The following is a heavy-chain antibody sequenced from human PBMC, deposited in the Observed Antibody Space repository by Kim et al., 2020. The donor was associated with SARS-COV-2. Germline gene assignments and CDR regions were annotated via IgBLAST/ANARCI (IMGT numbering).Heavy chain of an antibody. V-gene: IGHV4-34*01. CDR3: AGVEASDY. CDR1: GGSFSGYY. J-gene: IGHJ4*02. Sequence: SETLSLTCAVYGGSFSGYYWSWIRQRPGKGLEWIGEINHSGSTNYNPSLKSRVTISVDTSKNQFSLKLSSVTAADTAVYYCAGVEASDYWGQGTLVTVSS. CDR2: INHSGST. D-gene: IGHD2-8*01.